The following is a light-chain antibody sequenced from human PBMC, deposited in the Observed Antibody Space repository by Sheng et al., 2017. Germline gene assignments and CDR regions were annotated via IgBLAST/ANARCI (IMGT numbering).Light chain of an antibody. CDR1: SSNIGSNT. Sequence: QSVPTQPPSASGTPGQRVTISCSGSSSNIGSNTVNWYHQLPGTAPKLLIYSNDQRPSGVPDRFSGSKSGTSASLAISGLQSDDEADYYSAAWDDSLNGWVFGGGTKLTVL. CDR3: AAWDDSLNGWV. V-gene: IGLV1-44*01. J-gene: IGLJ3*02. CDR2: SND.